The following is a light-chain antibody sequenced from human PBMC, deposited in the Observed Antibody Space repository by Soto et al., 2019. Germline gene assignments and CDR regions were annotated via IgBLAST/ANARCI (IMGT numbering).Light chain of an antibody. V-gene: IGLV2-18*02. J-gene: IGLJ1*01. CDR1: SSDVGSYNS. CDR2: EVT. CDR3: SSYTTSNTYV. Sequence: QSALTQPPSVSGSPGQSVTISCTGTSSDVGSYNSVSWYQQPPGTVPKLMIYEVTNRPSGVPDRFSGFKSGNTASLTISGLQAEDEADYYCSSYTTSNTYVFGTGTKLTVL.